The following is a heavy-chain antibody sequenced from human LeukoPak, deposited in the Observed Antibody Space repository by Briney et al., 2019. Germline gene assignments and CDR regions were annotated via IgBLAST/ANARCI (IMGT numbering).Heavy chain of an antibody. CDR2: IYSGGST. CDR1: GFTVSSTY. Sequence: QSGGSLRLSCAASGFTVSSTYMSWVRQAPGKGLEWVSVIYSGGSTYYTDSVKGRFTISRDESKNTVYLQMNSLRAEDTAVCHCAKDYDFWSDVPRWALEYWGQGTLVTVSS. CDR3: AKDYDFWSDVPRWALEY. J-gene: IGHJ4*02. D-gene: IGHD3-3*01. V-gene: IGHV3-66*02.